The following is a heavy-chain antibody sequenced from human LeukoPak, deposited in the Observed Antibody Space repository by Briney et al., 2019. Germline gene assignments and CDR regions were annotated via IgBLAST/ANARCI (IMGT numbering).Heavy chain of an antibody. CDR1: GFTFSSYG. D-gene: IGHD3-22*01. CDR3: AKDAAYYYDSSGYCFDY. CDR2: IRYDGSNK. V-gene: IGHV3-30*02. J-gene: IGHJ4*02. Sequence: PGGSLRLSCAASGFTFSSYGMHWVRQAPGKGLEWVAFIRYDGSNKYYADSVKGRFTISRDNSKNTLYLQMNSLRAEDTAVYYCAKDAAYYYDSSGYCFDYWGQGTLVTVSS.